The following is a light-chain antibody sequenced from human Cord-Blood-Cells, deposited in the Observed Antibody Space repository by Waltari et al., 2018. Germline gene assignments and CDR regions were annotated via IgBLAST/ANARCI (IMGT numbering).Light chain of an antibody. J-gene: IGLJ2*01. Sequence: QSALTQPASVSGSPGQSITISCTGTSSDVGRYNLVSWYQQRPGKAPKLMIYEGSKRPSGVSNRFSGSKSGNTASLTISGLQAEDEADYYCCSYAGSSTLVFGGGTKLTVL. V-gene: IGLV2-23*01. CDR2: EGS. CDR1: SSDVGRYNL. CDR3: CSYAGSSTLV.